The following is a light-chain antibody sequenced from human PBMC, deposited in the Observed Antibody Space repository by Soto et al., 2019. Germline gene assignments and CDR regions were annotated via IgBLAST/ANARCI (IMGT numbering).Light chain of an antibody. CDR3: QPRSNWHPWT. CDR2: DAS. V-gene: IGKV3-11*01. CDR1: LSVSSY. Sequence: EVVLTQSPATLSLSPVERATLSCRASLSVSSYLAWYQQKPGQAPRLXXYDASNRATGIPVRFSGSGSGTDFTLTISSLEPEDFAVYDYQPRSNWHPWTFGQGTKVDIK. J-gene: IGKJ1*01.